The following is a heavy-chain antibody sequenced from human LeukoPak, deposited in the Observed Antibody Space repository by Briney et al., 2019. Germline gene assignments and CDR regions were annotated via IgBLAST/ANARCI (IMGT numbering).Heavy chain of an antibody. J-gene: IGHJ4*02. CDR1: GGSISSSSYY. CDR3: ARWSRGPGSYSLDY. Sequence: PSETLSLTCTVPGGSISSSSYYWGWIRQPPGRGLEWIGEINHSGSTNYNPSLKSRVTISVDTSKNQFSLKLSSVTAADTAVYYCARWSRGPGSYSLDYWGQGTLVTVSS. V-gene: IGHV4-39*07. CDR2: INHSGST. D-gene: IGHD1-26*01.